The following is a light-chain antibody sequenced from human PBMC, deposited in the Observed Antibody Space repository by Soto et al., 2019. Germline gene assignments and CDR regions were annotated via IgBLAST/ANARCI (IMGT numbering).Light chain of an antibody. CDR3: SSYTSSSTPWV. CDR1: SSDVGGYNY. CDR2: EVS. V-gene: IGLV2-14*01. Sequence: QSALTQPAFVSGSPGQSITISCTGTSSDVGGYNYVSWYQQHPGKAPKFMIYEVSNRPSGVSNRFSGSKSGNTASLTISGLQAEDEADYYCSSYTSSSTPWVFGGGTKLTVL. J-gene: IGLJ3*02.